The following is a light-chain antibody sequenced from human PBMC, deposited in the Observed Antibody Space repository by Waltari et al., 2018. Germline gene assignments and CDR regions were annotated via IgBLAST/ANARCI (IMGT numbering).Light chain of an antibody. CDR1: HIETNS. J-gene: IGLJ3*02. CDR2: YDS. CDR3: QVWDDTNNSGV. V-gene: IGLV3-21*04. Sequence: YVVTQPPSVSVAPGKTARLTCEGEHIETNSVNWYQQKAGQAPLLVMFYDSDRPAGIPERFSGSNSGSTATLTINWVEPGDEADYHCQVWDDTNNSGVFGGGTKLTVL.